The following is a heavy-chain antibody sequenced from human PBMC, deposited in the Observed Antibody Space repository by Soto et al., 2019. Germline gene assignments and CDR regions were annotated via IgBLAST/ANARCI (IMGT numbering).Heavy chain of an antibody. CDR1: GGSISSYY. J-gene: IGHJ6*02. Sequence: PSETLSLTCTVSGGSISSYYWVWIRQPPGKGLEWIGYIYYTGSTSYNPSLKSPVTIPVDTSKNQFSLKLSSVTAADTAVYYCARVRYFDWSYGMDVWGQGTTGTVSS. D-gene: IGHD3-9*01. CDR3: ARVRYFDWSYGMDV. CDR2: IYYTGST. V-gene: IGHV4-59*01.